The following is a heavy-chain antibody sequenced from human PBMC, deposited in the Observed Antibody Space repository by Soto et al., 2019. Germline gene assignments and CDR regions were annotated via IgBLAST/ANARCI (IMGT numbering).Heavy chain of an antibody. CDR3: ARVSPGAHIDY. D-gene: IGHD3-10*01. Sequence: QVQLVQSGAEVKKPGSSVKVSCKASGGTFSSYAISWVRQAPGQGLGWMGGIIPIFGTANYAQKFQGRVTHTADESTSTAYMGLSSLRAEDTAVYSCARVSPGAHIDYWGQGTLVTVSS. CDR1: GGTFSSYA. J-gene: IGHJ4*02. CDR2: IIPIFGTA. V-gene: IGHV1-69*12.